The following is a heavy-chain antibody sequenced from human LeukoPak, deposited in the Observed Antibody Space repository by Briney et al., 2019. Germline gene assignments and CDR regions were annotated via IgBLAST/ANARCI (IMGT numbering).Heavy chain of an antibody. Sequence: PPGGSLRLSCTASGFTFSSYWMNWVRQAPGKGLEWVANIKQDGSWEHYVDSVKGRFTISRDNSRNSLSLQMSSLRAEDTAVYYCARDVSATGGIDYWGQGTLVTVSS. V-gene: IGHV3-7*01. CDR1: GFTFSSYW. CDR3: ARDVSATGGIDY. J-gene: IGHJ4*02. CDR2: IKQDGSWE. D-gene: IGHD1-14*01.